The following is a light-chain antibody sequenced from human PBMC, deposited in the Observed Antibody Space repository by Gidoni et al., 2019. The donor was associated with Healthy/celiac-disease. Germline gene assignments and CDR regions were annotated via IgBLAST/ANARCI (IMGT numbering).Light chain of an antibody. CDR3: MQATQFPQF. CDR1: QSLVRRDGNPY. Sequence: DIVMTKHPPYSPVTLGQPASISCRSSQSLVRRDGNPYLSWLQQRPGQPPRLLMYKISNRVSGVPDRFSGSGAGTDFTLKISRVEAEDVGVYYCMQATQFPQFVGQGTRLEIK. J-gene: IGKJ5*01. V-gene: IGKV2-24*01. CDR2: KIS.